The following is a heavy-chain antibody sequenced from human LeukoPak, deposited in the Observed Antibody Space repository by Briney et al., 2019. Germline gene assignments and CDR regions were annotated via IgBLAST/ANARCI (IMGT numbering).Heavy chain of an antibody. CDR1: GDSISSGGYY. D-gene: IGHD5-18*01. CDR2: IYYSGST. V-gene: IGHV4-31*03. Sequence: SQTLSLTCTVSGDSISSGGYYWSWIRQHPGKGLEWIGYIYYSGSTYYNPSLKSRVTISVDTSKNQFSLKLSSVTAADTAVYYCARGEMGGGYTWGQGTLVTVSS. J-gene: IGHJ4*02. CDR3: ARGEMGGGYT.